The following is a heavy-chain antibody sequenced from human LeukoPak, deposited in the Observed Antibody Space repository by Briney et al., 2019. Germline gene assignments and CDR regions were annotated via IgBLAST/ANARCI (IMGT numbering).Heavy chain of an antibody. CDR3: ARAYSSGGPYVMDV. CDR2: IISNFGTA. CDR1: GCTFSSYA. Sequence: SVKLSCTASGCTFSSYAISWVRQAPGQGLEWMAGIISNFGTANYAQNFQGRVTITADESTSTAYMELSSLRSEDTAVYYCARAYSSGGPYVMDVWGKGTTVTVS. D-gene: IGHD6-19*01. V-gene: IGHV1-69*01. J-gene: IGHJ6*04.